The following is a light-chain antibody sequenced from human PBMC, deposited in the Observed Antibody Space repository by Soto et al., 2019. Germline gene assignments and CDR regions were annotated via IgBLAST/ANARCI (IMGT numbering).Light chain of an antibody. CDR1: QGISTY. J-gene: IGKJ1*01. CDR2: AAS. CDR3: QQSYSTTWT. Sequence: DIQMTQSASSPSVSPGDRVTITCRASQGISTYLNWYQQKPGKAPKLLIYAASSLQSGVPSRFSGSGSETDFTLTISSLQPEDFATYSCQQSYSTTWTFGQGTKVDIK. V-gene: IGKV1-39*01.